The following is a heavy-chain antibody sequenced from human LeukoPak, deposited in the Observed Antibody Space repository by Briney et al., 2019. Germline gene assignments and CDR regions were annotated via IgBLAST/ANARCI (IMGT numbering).Heavy chain of an antibody. CDR2: INPNSGGT. V-gene: IGHV1-2*02. Sequence: ASVKVSCKASGYTFTGYYMHWVRQAPGQGLEWMGWINPNSGGTNYAQKFQGRVTMTSDTSISTAYMELSRLRSDDTAVYYCARGPTHGTPFDYWGQGTLVTVSS. J-gene: IGHJ4*02. D-gene: IGHD2-15*01. CDR3: ARGPTHGTPFDY. CDR1: GYTFTGYY.